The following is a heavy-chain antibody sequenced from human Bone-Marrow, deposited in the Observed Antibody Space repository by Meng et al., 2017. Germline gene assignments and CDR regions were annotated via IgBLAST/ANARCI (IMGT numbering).Heavy chain of an antibody. CDR1: GYTVTSYV. V-gene: IGHV1-69*01. CDR3: ARTYGDYCFDY. D-gene: IGHD4-17*01. Sequence: QVELARGVGEVERGGASVKGCWKASGYTVTSYVIIWVRQGTGQGLEWRGGIIPIFGTANYAQKCQGRVTITADESTSKAYMELRSLRSEDTAVYDCARTYGDYCFDYWGQGTLVTVSS. CDR2: IIPIFGTA. J-gene: IGHJ4*02.